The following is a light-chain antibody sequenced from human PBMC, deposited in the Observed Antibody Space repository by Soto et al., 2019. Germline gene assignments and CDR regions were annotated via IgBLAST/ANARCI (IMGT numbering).Light chain of an antibody. V-gene: IGKV2-28*01. Sequence: DIVSPQSPLSLPVTPGEPASISCRSSQSLLHSNGYNYLDWYLQKPGQSPQLLIYLGSNRASGVPDRFSGSGSGTDFTLKISRVEAEDVGVYYCMQPLQSWTFGQGTKVDIK. CDR2: LGS. CDR1: QSLLHSNGYNY. CDR3: MQPLQSWT. J-gene: IGKJ1*01.